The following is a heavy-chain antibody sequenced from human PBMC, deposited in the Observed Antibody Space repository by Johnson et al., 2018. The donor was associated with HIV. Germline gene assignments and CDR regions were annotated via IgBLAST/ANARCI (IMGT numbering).Heavy chain of an antibody. CDR2: ISYDGSNK. Sequence: WVAVISYDGSNKYYADSVKGRFTISRDISKNTLYLQMNSLRADDTAVYYCARPIVRGAADIWGQGTMVIVSS. J-gene: IGHJ3*02. V-gene: IGHV3-30*07. D-gene: IGHD3-10*01. CDR3: ARPIVRGAADI.